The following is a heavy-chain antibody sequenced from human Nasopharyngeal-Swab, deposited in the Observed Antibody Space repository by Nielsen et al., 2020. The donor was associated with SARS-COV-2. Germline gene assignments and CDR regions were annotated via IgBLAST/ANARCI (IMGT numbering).Heavy chain of an antibody. CDR3: ARGHRGYSGYDYYYYYMDV. CDR2: MNPNSGNT. V-gene: IGHV1-8*01. D-gene: IGHD5-12*01. J-gene: IGHJ6*03. Sequence: WARQAPGQGLEGMGWMNPNSGNTGYAQKFQGRVTMTRNTSISTAYMELSSLRSEDTAVYYCARGHRGYSGYDYYYYYMDVWGKGTTVTVSS.